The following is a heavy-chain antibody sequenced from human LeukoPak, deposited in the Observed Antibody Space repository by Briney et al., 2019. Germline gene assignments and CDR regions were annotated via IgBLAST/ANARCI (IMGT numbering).Heavy chain of an antibody. V-gene: IGHV4-31*03. J-gene: IGHJ4*02. CDR2: IYYSGST. Sequence: PSQTLSLACTVSGGSISSGGYYWSWIRQHPGKGLEWIGYIYYSGSTYYNPSLKSRVTISVDTSKNQFSLKLSSVTATDTAVYYCAREQRYSGYRYWGQGTLVTVSS. CDR1: GGSISSGGYY. D-gene: IGHD5-12*01. CDR3: AREQRYSGYRY.